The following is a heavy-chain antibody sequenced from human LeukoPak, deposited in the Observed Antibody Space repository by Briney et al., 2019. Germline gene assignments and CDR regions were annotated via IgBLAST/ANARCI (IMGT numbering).Heavy chain of an antibody. Sequence: PSETLSLTCTVSGYSISSGYYWGWIRQPPGKGLEWIGSIYHSGSTYYNPSLKSRVTISVDTSKNQFSLKLSSVTAADTAVYYCARGGRDGYNFNSKDYYFDYWGQGTLVTVSS. CDR2: IYHSGST. CDR3: ARGGRDGYNFNSKDYYFDY. CDR1: GYSISSGYY. V-gene: IGHV4-38-2*02. D-gene: IGHD5-24*01. J-gene: IGHJ4*02.